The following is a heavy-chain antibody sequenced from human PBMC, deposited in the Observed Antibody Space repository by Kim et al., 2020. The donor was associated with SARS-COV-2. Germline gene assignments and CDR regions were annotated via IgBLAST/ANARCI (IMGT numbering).Heavy chain of an antibody. V-gene: IGHV3-21*01. D-gene: IGHD5-18*01. Sequence: GGSLRLSCAASGFTFSRYSMNWVRQAPGKGLEWVSSISHSSSYIYFADSVKGRFTISRDNAKNSLYLQMNSLRAEDTAVYYCARGGVATALGDYWGQGTL. J-gene: IGHJ4*02. CDR3: ARGGVATALGDY. CDR1: GFTFSRYS. CDR2: ISHSSSYI.